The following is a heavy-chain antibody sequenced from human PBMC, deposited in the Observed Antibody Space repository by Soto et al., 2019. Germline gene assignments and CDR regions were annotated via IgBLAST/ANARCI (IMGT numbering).Heavy chain of an antibody. CDR1: GGSFSNYY. J-gene: IGHJ4*02. CDR3: ARGNGIASRPADY. CDR2: INQSGIT. D-gene: IGHD6-13*01. Sequence: TSETLSLTCAVYGGSFSNYYWSWIRQPPGKGLEWIGEINQSGITDYNPSLKSRVTISEDASKNQFSLKLSSVTAADTAVYYCARGNGIASRPADYWGQETLVTVS. V-gene: IGHV4-34*01.